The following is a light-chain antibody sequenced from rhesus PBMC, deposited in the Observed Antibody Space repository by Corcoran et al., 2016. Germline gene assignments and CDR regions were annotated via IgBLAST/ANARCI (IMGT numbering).Light chain of an antibody. CDR3: CSYAGSYTFYV. Sequence: QAALTQPRSVSGSPGQSVTISCTGTGGDIGAYNFVSWYQMHPGSAPKLMIYEVSKRSSGVSDRFSVSKSGNTASLTIAGLQAEDEADYYCCSYAGSYTFYVFGVGTRLTVL. J-gene: IGLJ1*01. V-gene: IGLV2-32*01. CDR1: GGDIGAYNF. CDR2: EVS.